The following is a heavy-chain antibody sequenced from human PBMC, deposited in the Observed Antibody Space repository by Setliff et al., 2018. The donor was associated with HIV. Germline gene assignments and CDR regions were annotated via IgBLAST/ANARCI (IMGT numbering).Heavy chain of an antibody. V-gene: IGHV4-4*07. CDR1: GGSFGDYH. CDR3: ARDRHYSGLGSYGP. J-gene: IGHJ5*02. Sequence: PSETLSLTCTPSGGSFGDYHWSWIRQPAGRGLEWIGRIFRSGTTDYKFSLKSRVTISIDTSRNQFSLRLTSVTTEDTAVYYCARDRHYSGLGSYGPWGPGTLVTVSS. CDR2: IFRSGTT. D-gene: IGHD3-10*01.